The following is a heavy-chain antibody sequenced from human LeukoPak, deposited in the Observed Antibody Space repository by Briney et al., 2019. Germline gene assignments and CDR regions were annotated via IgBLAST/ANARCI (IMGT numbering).Heavy chain of an antibody. CDR3: VTRPDGRGTGPTENSPFDI. CDR1: GGSISSYS. D-gene: IGHD1-1*01. V-gene: IGHV4-4*07. Sequence: KPSETLSLTCTVSGGSISSYSWAWIRQPAGKGLEWIGRIYTSGSTNSNPSLRGRVTMSLDTSKTQLFLRLRSVTAADTAVYYCVTRPDGRGTGPTENSPFDIWGQGTVVTVSS. J-gene: IGHJ3*02. CDR2: IYTSGST.